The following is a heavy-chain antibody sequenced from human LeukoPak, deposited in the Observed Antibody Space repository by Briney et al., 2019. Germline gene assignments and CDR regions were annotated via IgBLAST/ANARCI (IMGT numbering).Heavy chain of an antibody. CDR3: AKQGPTVVTHFDT. D-gene: IGHD4-23*01. J-gene: IGHJ4*02. Sequence: PSETLSLTCAVSGYSISSGYYWGWIRQPPGKGLDWIASMYHSGSTYYNPSLKSRVTISVVTSKNQFSLRLSSVTAADTAVYYCAKQGPTVVTHFDTWGQGTLVTVSS. V-gene: IGHV4-38-2*01. CDR2: MYHSGST. CDR1: GYSISSGYY.